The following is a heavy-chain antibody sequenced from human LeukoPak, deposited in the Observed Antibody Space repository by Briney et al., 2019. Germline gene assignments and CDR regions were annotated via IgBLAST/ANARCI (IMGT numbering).Heavy chain of an antibody. J-gene: IGHJ6*03. CDR1: GDSIRSYY. Sequence: SETLSLTCTVSGDSIRSYYWSWIRQPAGKGLEWIGRIYITGSTNYNPSLKSRVTMSVDTSKNQFSLKLSSATAADTAVYYCAKDGLMDVWGKGTTVTVSS. CDR3: AKDGLMDV. V-gene: IGHV4-4*07. CDR2: IYITGST.